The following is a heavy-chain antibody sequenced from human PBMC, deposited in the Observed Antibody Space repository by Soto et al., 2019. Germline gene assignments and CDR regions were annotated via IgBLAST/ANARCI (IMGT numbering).Heavy chain of an antibody. D-gene: IGHD4-17*01. CDR1: GFTFSSYW. J-gene: IGHJ4*02. Sequence: PGGSLRLSCAASGFTFSSYWMHWVRQAPGKGLVWVSRINSDGSSTSYADSVKGQFTISRDNAKNTLYLQMNSLRAEDTAVYYCAKGGDDYGDDNTFDYWGQGTLVTVSS. CDR3: AKGGDDYGDDNTFDY. V-gene: IGHV3-74*01. CDR2: INSDGSST.